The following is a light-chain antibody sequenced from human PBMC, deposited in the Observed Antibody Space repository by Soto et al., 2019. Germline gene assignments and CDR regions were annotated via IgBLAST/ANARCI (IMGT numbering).Light chain of an antibody. CDR2: GAS. CDR3: QQYNNWPPWT. V-gene: IGKV3-15*01. Sequence: EIVMTQSPATLSVSPGERATLSCRASQSVSSNLDWYQQKPGQAPRLLIYGASTRATGIPARFSGSGSGTEFTLTISGLQSEDFAVYYCQQYNNWPPWTFGQGNKVEIK. J-gene: IGKJ1*01. CDR1: QSVSSN.